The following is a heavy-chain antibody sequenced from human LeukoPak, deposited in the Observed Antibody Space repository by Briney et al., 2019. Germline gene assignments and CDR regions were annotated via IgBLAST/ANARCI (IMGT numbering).Heavy chain of an antibody. Sequence: ASVKVSCKASGYTFTSYGISWVRQAPGQGLEWMGWISAYNGNTNYAQKLQGRVTMTTDTSTSTAYMELRSLRSDDTAVYYCARGEARYYDSSGPEYFQHWGQGTLVTVSS. CDR2: ISAYNGNT. V-gene: IGHV1-18*01. CDR3: ARGEARYYDSSGPEYFQH. D-gene: IGHD3-22*01. J-gene: IGHJ1*01. CDR1: GYTFTSYG.